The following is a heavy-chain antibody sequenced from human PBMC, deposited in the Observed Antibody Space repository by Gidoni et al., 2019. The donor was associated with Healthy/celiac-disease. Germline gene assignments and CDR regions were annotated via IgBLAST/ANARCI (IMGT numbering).Heavy chain of an antibody. CDR1: GFTLSSYS. D-gene: IGHD2-8*01. Sequence: VQLVESGGGLVQPGGSLRLPCAASGFTLSSYSMNWVRQAPGKGLEWVSYISSSSSTIYYADSVKGRFTISRDNDKNSLYLQMNSLRAEDTAVYYCARDRRTRAAFDIWGQGTMVTVSS. J-gene: IGHJ3*02. CDR2: ISSSSSTI. CDR3: ARDRRTRAAFDI. V-gene: IGHV3-48*01.